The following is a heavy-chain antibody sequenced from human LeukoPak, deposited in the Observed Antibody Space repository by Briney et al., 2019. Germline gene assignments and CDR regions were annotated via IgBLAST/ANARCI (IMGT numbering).Heavy chain of an antibody. Sequence: GGSLRLSCAASGFTFSSYAMSWLRQAPGKGLEWVSAISGSGGSTYYAYSVKGRFTISRDNSKNTMYLQMTSLRAEDTAVYYCAKDRQLDYFDYWGQGTLVTVSS. CDR2: ISGSGGST. J-gene: IGHJ4*02. CDR1: GFTFSSYA. V-gene: IGHV3-23*01. CDR3: AKDRQLDYFDY.